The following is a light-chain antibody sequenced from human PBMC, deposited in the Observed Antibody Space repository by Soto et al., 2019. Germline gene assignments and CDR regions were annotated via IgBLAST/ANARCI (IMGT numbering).Light chain of an antibody. J-gene: IGKJ1*01. Sequence: DIQMTQSPSSLSASVGDRVTITCRASQSISSYLNWYQQKPGKAPKLLVYAASSLQSGVPSRFSGSGSGTDFTLTISGLQSEDFAVYYCQQYNNWPPVTFGQGTKVDIK. V-gene: IGKV1-39*01. CDR1: QSISSY. CDR3: QQYNNWPPVT. CDR2: AAS.